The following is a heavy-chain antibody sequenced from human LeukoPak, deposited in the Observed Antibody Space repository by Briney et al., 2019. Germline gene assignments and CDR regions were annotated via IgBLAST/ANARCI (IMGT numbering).Heavy chain of an antibody. Sequence: GGSLRLSCAASGFTFRNYNMNWVRQAPGKGLEWVSSINSSSGYIYYADSVKGRFTISRDDAKNSLYLQMNSLRAEDTAVYYCARDATMVPLYYYYYMDVWGKGTTVTVSS. CDR2: INSSSGYI. V-gene: IGHV3-21*01. D-gene: IGHD3-10*01. CDR1: GFTFRNYN. J-gene: IGHJ6*03. CDR3: ARDATMVPLYYYYYMDV.